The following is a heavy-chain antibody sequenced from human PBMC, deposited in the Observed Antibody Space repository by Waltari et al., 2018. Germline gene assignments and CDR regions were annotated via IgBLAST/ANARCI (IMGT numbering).Heavy chain of an antibody. CDR1: GFTFSRYG. CDR3: AKGVATYYDSFGDMDV. Sequence: QVQLVESGGGVVQPGGSLRLSCAASGFTFSRYGMPWVRQAPGKGLEWVAFIRYDGSNKYYADSVKGRFTISRDNSKNTLYLQMNSLRAEDTAVYYCAKGVATYYDSFGDMDVWGKGTTVTVSS. CDR2: IRYDGSNK. J-gene: IGHJ6*03. D-gene: IGHD3-3*01. V-gene: IGHV3-30*02.